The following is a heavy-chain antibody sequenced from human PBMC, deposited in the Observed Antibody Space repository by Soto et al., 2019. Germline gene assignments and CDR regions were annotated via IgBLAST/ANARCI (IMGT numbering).Heavy chain of an antibody. D-gene: IGHD6-6*01. CDR1: GFTFSDYY. J-gene: IGHJ4*02. Sequence: QVQLVESGGGLVKPGGSLRLSCAASGFTFSDYYMSWIRQAPGKGLEWVSYISNSGRTLYYADSMKGRFTISRDNAKNSLYLQINSLRSEDTAVYYCARDLVAVSGGVYSSSSGGYFFDCWGQGTLVTVSS. V-gene: IGHV3-11*01. CDR2: ISNSGRTL. CDR3: ARDLVAVSGGVYSSSSGGYFFDC.